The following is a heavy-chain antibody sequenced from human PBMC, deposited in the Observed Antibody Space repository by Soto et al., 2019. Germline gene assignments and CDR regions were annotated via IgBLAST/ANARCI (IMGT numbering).Heavy chain of an antibody. CDR2: IYYSGST. J-gene: IGHJ4*02. V-gene: IGHV4-59*01. CDR3: AREGSSRYGFDY. Sequence: ETLSLTCTVSGGSISSYYWSWIRQPPGKGLEWIGYIYYSGSTNYNPSLKSRVTISVDTSKNQFSLKLSSVTAADTAVYYCAREGSSRYGFDYWGQGTLVTVYS. CDR1: GGSISSYY. D-gene: IGHD6-6*01.